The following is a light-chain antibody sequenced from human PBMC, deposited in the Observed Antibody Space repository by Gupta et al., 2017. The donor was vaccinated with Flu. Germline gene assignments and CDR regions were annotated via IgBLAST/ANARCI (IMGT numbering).Light chain of an antibody. V-gene: IGKV1-12*01. CDR2: AAS. CDR3: QQVHSFPIT. CDR1: QDISSW. Sequence: DIQMTQSPSSVSASVGDRVTLTCRANQDISSWLAWYQQKPGKAPNLLIYAASSLQTGVPSRFSGSGSGTDFTLTISSLQAEDFAIYYCQQVHSFPITFGQGTRLEI. J-gene: IGKJ5*01.